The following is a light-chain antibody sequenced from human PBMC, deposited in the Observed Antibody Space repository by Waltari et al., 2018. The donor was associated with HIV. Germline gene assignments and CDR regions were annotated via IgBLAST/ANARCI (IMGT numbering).Light chain of an antibody. J-gene: IGKJ1*01. CDR1: QNITNK. CDR3: QQYKYWPET. V-gene: IGKV3D-15*01. CDR2: DAS. Sequence: EVVLTQAPSTLSVSLGEGASLSCRASQNITNKLGWYQQKAGQAPRLLIYDASRRATAIPDRFSGSGSGTEFNLTISRQVFEDVAVYVCQQYKYWPETFGQGTKVEIK.